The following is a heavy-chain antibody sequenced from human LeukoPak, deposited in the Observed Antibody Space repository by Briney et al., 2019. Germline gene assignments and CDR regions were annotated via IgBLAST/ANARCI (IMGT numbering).Heavy chain of an antibody. V-gene: IGHV1-2*02. CDR1: GYTFTGYY. J-gene: IGHJ6*02. CDR2: INPNSGGT. Sequence: GASVKVSCKASGYTFTGYYMHWVRQAPGQGLEWMGWINPNSGGTNYAQKFQGRVTMTRDTSISTAYMELSRLRSDDTAVYYCARGLSVGWYVLYYGMDVWGQGTTVTVSS. D-gene: IGHD6-19*01. CDR3: ARGLSVGWYVLYYGMDV.